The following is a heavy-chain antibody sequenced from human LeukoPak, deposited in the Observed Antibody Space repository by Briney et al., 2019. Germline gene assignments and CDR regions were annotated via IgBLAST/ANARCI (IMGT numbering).Heavy chain of an antibody. CDR1: GFTFSSYA. J-gene: IGHJ4*02. CDR2: ISGSGGST. Sequence: PGGSLRLSCAASGFTFSSYAMTWVRQAPGKGLQWVSAISGSGGSTYYADFVTGRFTISRDNSKNTLYLQMNSLRAEDTAVYYCARDIAASGTFDYWGQGTLVTVSS. D-gene: IGHD6-13*01. V-gene: IGHV3-23*01. CDR3: ARDIAASGTFDY.